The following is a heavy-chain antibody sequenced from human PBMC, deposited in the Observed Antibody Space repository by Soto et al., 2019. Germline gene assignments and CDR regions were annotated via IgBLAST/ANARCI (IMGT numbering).Heavy chain of an antibody. J-gene: IGHJ6*02. CDR2: ISYDGSNK. V-gene: IGHV3-30-3*01. Sequence: QVQLVESGGGVVQPGRSLRLSCAASGFTFSSYAMHWVRQAPGKGLVWVGVISYDGSNKYYADSVKGRFTSSRDNSKSTLYLQMNSLRAEGTAVYYCARETDGMDVWGQGTTVTVSS. CDR3: ARETDGMDV. CDR1: GFTFSSYA.